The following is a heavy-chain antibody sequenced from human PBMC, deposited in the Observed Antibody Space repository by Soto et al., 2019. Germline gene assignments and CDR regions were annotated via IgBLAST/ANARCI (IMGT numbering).Heavy chain of an antibody. CDR2: IIPIFGTA. CDR1: GGTFSSYA. J-gene: IGHJ5*02. Sequence: SVKVSCKASGGTFSSYAISWVRQAPGQGLEWMGGIIPIFGTANYAQKFQGRVTITADESTSTAYMELSSLRSEDTAVYYCAGSGSAAAGPRARKNWFDPWGQGTLVTVSS. V-gene: IGHV1-69*13. D-gene: IGHD6-13*01. CDR3: AGSGSAAAGPRARKNWFDP.